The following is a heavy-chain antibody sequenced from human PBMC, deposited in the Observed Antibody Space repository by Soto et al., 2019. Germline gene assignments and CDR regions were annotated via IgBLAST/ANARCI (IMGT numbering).Heavy chain of an antibody. CDR1: GGSISSSNW. V-gene: IGHV4-4*02. CDR2: IYYSGTT. D-gene: IGHD2-15*01. Sequence: QVQLQESGPGLVKPSGTLSLTCAVSGGSISSSNWWSWVRQPPGKGLEWIGEIYYSGTTKYNPSLKSRVTISVDKSKNQFSLKMYSVTAADTAVYYCARDQGYCSGGSCYVFDSWGQETLVTVSS. CDR3: ARDQGYCSGGSCYVFDS. J-gene: IGHJ4*02.